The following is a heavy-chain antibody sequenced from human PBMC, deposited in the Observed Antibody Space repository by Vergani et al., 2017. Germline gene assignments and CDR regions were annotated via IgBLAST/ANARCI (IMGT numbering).Heavy chain of an antibody. CDR2: INPSGGST. CDR1: GYTFTSYY. Sequence: QVQLVQSGAEVKKPGASVKVSCKASGYTFTSYYMHWVRQAPGQGLEWLGIINPSGGSTSYAQKFQGRVTMTRDTSTSTVYMELSSLRSEDTAVYYCARDPDIVVVPAAPYYYYYYGMDVWGQXP. CDR3: ARDPDIVVVPAAPYYYYYYGMDV. J-gene: IGHJ6*02. V-gene: IGHV1-46*01. D-gene: IGHD2-2*01.